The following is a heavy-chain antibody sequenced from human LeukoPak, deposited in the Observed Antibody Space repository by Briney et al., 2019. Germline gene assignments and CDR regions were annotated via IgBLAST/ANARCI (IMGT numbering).Heavy chain of an antibody. CDR3: ARAGDFSYYDFWSGAGGDYYYYMDV. CDR1: GFTFSSNW. D-gene: IGHD3-3*01. Sequence: PGGSLRLSCAASGFTFSSNWMHWVRQAPGKGLVWVSRIKNDGSSATYADSVKGRFTISRDNANNTLYLQMNSLRAEDTAVYYCARAGDFSYYDFWSGAGGDYYYYMDVWGKGTTVTVSS. CDR2: IKNDGSSA. J-gene: IGHJ6*03. V-gene: IGHV3-74*01.